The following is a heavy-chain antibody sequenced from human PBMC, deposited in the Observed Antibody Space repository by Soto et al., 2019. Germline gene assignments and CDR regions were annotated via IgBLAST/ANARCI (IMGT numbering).Heavy chain of an antibody. D-gene: IGHD3-10*01. Sequence: GGSLRLSCAASGFTFSSYAMHWVRQAPGKGLEWVAVISYDGSNKYYADSVKGRFTISRDNSKNTLYLQMNSLRAEDTAVYYCARVLWFGELSGFDPWGQGTLVTVSS. J-gene: IGHJ5*02. V-gene: IGHV3-30-3*01. CDR2: ISYDGSNK. CDR3: ARVLWFGELSGFDP. CDR1: GFTFSSYA.